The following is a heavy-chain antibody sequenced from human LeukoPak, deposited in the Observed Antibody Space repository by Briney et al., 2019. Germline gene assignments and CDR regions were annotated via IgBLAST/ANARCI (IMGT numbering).Heavy chain of an antibody. CDR2: INPSGGST. V-gene: IGHV1-46*01. CDR1: GYTFTSYY. CDR3: ARERGTFGGVIADY. D-gene: IGHD3-16*02. J-gene: IGHJ4*02. Sequence: ASVNVSCNASGYTFTSYYMHWVRQAPGQGLEWMGIINPSGGSTSYAQKFEGRVTMTRVTPTSTVYMELSSLRSEDTAVYYCARERGTFGGVIADYWGQGTLVTVSS.